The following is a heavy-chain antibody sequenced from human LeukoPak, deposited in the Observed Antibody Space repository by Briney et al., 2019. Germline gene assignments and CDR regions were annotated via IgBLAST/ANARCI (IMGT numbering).Heavy chain of an antibody. CDR3: ARGNYYYDGGTYYYGYYFDY. D-gene: IGHD3-22*01. CDR1: GFTFSNYA. CDR2: VCGSASST. Sequence: PGGSLRLSCAASGFTFSNYAMSWGRPTPGKGLEWVSGVCGSASSTYYADSVKGRFTISRDDSKSTLYLQMHSLRAEDTAVYYCARGNYYYDGGTYYYGYYFDYWGQGTLVTVSS. J-gene: IGHJ4*02. V-gene: IGHV3-23*01.